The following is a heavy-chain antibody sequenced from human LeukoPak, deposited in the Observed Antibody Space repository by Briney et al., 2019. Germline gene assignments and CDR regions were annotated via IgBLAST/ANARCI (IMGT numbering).Heavy chain of an antibody. J-gene: IGHJ4*02. CDR1: GDSISSYY. V-gene: IGHV4-39*01. D-gene: IGHD4-17*01. CDR2: IYYRGST. Sequence: SETLSLTCTVSGDSISSYYWGWIRQPPGKGLEWIGSIYYRGSTYYNPSLKSRVTISVDTSKNQFSLKLSSVTAADTAVYYCARLGTTVTTDYWGQGTLVTVSS. CDR3: ARLGTTVTTDY.